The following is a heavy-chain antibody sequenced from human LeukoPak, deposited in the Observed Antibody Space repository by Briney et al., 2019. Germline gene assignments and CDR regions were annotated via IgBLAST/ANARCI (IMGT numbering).Heavy chain of an antibody. J-gene: IGHJ4*02. Sequence: SEALSLTCTVSGGSISSYYWSWIRQPPRKGLEWIGYIYYRGSTNYNPSLKSRVTISVDASKNQFSLKLSSVTAADTAVYYCTRDYGSVSSVYWGQGTLVTVSS. V-gene: IGHV4-59*08. CDR2: IYYRGST. CDR1: GGSISSYY. D-gene: IGHD3-10*01. CDR3: TRDYGSVSSVY.